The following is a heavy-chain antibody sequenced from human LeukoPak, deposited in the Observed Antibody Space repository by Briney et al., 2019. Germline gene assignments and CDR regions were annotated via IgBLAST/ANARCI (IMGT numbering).Heavy chain of an antibody. CDR1: GYSISSGYY. J-gene: IGHJ4*02. Sequence: SETLSLTCTVSGYSISSGYYWGWIRQPPGKGLEWIGSIYHSGSTYYNPSLKSRVTISVDTSKNQFSLKLSSVTAADTAVYHCAREPSSIAARRAYFDYWGQGTLVTVSS. CDR3: AREPSSIAARRAYFDY. V-gene: IGHV4-38-2*02. D-gene: IGHD6-6*01. CDR2: IYHSGST.